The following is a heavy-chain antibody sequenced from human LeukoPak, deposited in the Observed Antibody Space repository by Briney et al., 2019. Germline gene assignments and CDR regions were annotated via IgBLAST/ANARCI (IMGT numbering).Heavy chain of an antibody. V-gene: IGHV3-7*01. D-gene: IGHD6-13*01. CDR1: GFTFSNYW. CDR3: ARSESLLISAAGLPVDY. CDR2: IKEDGSEK. J-gene: IGHJ4*02. Sequence: GGSLRLSCAASGFTFSNYWMSWVRQAPEKGLEWVANIKEDGSEKYYVESVEGRFTISRDNAKTSLYLQMNSLRADDTAVYYCARSESLLISAAGLPVDYWGQGTLVTVSS.